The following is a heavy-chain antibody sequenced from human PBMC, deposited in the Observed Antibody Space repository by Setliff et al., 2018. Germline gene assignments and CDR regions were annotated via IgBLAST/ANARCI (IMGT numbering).Heavy chain of an antibody. J-gene: IGHJ4*01. CDR1: VDLILDHW. V-gene: IGHV4-4*07. CDR3: ARAREGGFLEWAPFDF. D-gene: IGHD3-3*01. CDR2: VYSDGNT. Sequence: PSETLSLTCSVSVDLILDHWWTWIRQPAGKGLEWIGQVYSDGNTKYNPSLSNRVTISVDRSSNQFSLELSSVNAADTAVYYCARAREGGFLEWAPFDFWGRGMQVTVS.